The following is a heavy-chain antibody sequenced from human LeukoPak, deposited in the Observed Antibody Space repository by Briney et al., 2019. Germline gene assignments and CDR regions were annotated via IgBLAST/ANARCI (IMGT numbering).Heavy chain of an antibody. CDR1: W. Sequence: WMNXVRQAPGKGLEWVGRIRSKTDGGTTDYAAPVRGRFTISRDDSKNMLYLQMNSLKTEDTAVYYCSTGLIPTTGYYWGQGTLVAVSS. CDR3: STGLIPTTGYY. J-gene: IGHJ4*02. CDR2: IRSKTDGGTT. V-gene: IGHV3-15*01. D-gene: IGHD1-1*01.